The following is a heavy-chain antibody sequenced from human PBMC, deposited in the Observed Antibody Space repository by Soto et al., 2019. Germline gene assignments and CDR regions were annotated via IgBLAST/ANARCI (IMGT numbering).Heavy chain of an antibody. J-gene: IGHJ3*02. Sequence: QVQLVQSGAEGKRPGASVKVTCKTSGYSFNNNYIHWVRQAPGQGLEWVGMINPSGGTTTYARNLQGRVTVTSDTSTSTVYLDLSSLRSEDTALYYCAREINVGDGLDIWGEGTMVTVSS. CDR1: GYSFNNNY. V-gene: IGHV1-46*02. CDR3: AREINVGDGLDI. CDR2: INPSGGTT. D-gene: IGHD1-26*01.